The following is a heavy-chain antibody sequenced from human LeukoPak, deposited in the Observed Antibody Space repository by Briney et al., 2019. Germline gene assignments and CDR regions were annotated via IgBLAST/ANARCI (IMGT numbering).Heavy chain of an antibody. D-gene: IGHD2-21*02. J-gene: IGHJ2*01. CDR3: AKDPTYCGGDCYLLGWYFDL. Sequence: PGGSLRLSCAASGFTFSSYAMSWVRQAPGKGLEWVSAISGSGGSTYYADPVKGRFTISRDNSKNTLYLQMNSLRAEDTAVYYCAKDPTYCGGDCYLLGWYFDLWGRGTLVTVSS. CDR1: GFTFSSYA. V-gene: IGHV3-23*01. CDR2: ISGSGGST.